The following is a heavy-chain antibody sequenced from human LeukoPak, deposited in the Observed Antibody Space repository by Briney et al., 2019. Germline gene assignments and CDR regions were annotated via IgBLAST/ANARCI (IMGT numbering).Heavy chain of an antibody. CDR1: GFTFSSYG. V-gene: IGHV3-30*03. CDR3: ATDAFDI. J-gene: IGHJ3*02. Sequence: GRSLRLSCAASGFTFSSYGMHWVRQAPGKGLEWVAVISYDGSNKYYADSVKGRFTISRDNSKNTLYLQMSSLRAEDTAVYYCATDAFDIWGQGTMVTVSS. CDR2: ISYDGSNK.